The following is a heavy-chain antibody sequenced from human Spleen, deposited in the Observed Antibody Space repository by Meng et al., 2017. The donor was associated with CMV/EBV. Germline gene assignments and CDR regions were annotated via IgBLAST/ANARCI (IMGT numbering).Heavy chain of an antibody. CDR2: ISYDGSNK. V-gene: IGHV3-30*04. J-gene: IGHJ1*01. CDR1: GFTFSSYA. CDR3: AQEVAGPID. D-gene: IGHD6-19*01. Sequence: GGSLRLSCAASGFTFSSYAMHWVRQAPGKGLEWVAVISYDGSNKYYADSVKGRFTISRDNSKNTLYLQMNSLRGEDTAVYYCAQEVAGPIDWGQGTLVTVSS.